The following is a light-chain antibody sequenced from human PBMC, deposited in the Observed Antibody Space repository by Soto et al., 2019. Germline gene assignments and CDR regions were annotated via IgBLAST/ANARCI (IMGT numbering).Light chain of an antibody. CDR2: DAS. CDR1: QSVSSY. V-gene: IGKV3-11*01. Sequence: EIVLTQSPATLSLSPGERATLSCRASQSVSSYLAWYQQKPGQAPRLLIYDASNRATGIPARFSGSGSGTDFTLTISSLEPEDFAVYYCHQRSNWPPGATFGGGTKVEIK. J-gene: IGKJ4*01. CDR3: HQRSNWPPGAT.